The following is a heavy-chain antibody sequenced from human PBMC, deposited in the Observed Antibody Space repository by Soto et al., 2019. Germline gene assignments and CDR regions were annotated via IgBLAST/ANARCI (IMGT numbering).Heavy chain of an antibody. CDR1: GFTFSSYW. D-gene: IGHD6-13*01. CDR3: ATSRTFDY. Sequence: PGGSLRLSCVVSGFTFSSYWMNWVRQAPGKGLEWVANIKQDGSEKYYVDSAKGRFTISRDNAKNSLYLQMNNLSAEDTAIYYCATSRTFDYWGQGTLVTVSS. J-gene: IGHJ4*02. V-gene: IGHV3-7*01. CDR2: IKQDGSEK.